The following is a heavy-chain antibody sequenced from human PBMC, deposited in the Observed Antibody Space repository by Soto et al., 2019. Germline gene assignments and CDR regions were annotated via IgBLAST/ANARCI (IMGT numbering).Heavy chain of an antibody. V-gene: IGHV1-69*12. CDR1: GGTFSSYA. J-gene: IGHJ6*02. Sequence: QVQLVQSGAEVKKPGSSVKVSCKASGGTFSSYAISWVRQAPGQGLEWMGGIIPIFGTANYAQKFQGRVTITADESTSTAYMELSSLRSEDTAVYYCARGPPDGDYVVLYGMDVWGQGTTVTVSS. CDR3: ARGPPDGDYVVLYGMDV. D-gene: IGHD4-17*01. CDR2: IIPIFGTA.